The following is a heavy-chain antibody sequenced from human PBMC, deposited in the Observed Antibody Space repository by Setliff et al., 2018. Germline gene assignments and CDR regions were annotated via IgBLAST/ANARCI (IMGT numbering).Heavy chain of an antibody. V-gene: IGHV4-59*01. D-gene: IGHD2-2*01. CDR3: ARVVPAAMYFDY. J-gene: IGHJ4*02. CDR1: GGSFSGYY. CDR2: IYYSGST. Sequence: SETLSLTCAVYGGSFSGYYWSWIRQPPGKGLEWIGYIYYSGSTNYNPSLKSRVTISVDTSKNQFSLKLSSVTAADTAVYYCARVVPAAMYFDYWGQGTLVTVPQ.